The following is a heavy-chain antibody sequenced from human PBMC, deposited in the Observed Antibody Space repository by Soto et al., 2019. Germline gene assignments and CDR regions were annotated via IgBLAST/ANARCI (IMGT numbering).Heavy chain of an antibody. CDR3: AKDMKWGGITTIHYFDS. J-gene: IGHJ4*02. CDR1: GFTVDDYA. D-gene: IGHD5-12*01. Sequence: EVQLVESGGGLVQPGRSLRLSCAASGFTVDDYAMHWVRQAPGKGLEWVSGISSNSDTIDYAGSVKGRFTISRDNAKNSLFLQMNSLRPEDTGLYYCAKDMKWGGITTIHYFDSWGQGTLVTVSS. V-gene: IGHV3-9*01. CDR2: ISSNSDTI.